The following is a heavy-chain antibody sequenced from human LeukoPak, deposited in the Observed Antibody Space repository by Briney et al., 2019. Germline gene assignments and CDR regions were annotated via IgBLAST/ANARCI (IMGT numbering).Heavy chain of an antibody. CDR3: AKDGHVTYHYFHMDV. V-gene: IGHV3-23*01. D-gene: IGHD3-10*02. CDR1: GFTFSSHA. J-gene: IGHJ6*03. Sequence: GGSLGLSCAVSGFTFSSHAMSWVRQAPGKGLEWLSCISASDGATWYADSVKGRFTISRDNSKNTLYLQMNDLRAEDTAIYYCAKDGHVTYHYFHMDVWGKGTTVIVSS. CDR2: ISASDGAT.